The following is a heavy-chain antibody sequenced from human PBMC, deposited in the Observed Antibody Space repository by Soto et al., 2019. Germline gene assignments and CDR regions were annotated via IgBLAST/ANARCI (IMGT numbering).Heavy chain of an antibody. J-gene: IGHJ6*03. V-gene: IGHV4-59*01. D-gene: IGHD6-13*01. CDR2: IYYSGST. CDR1: GGSISSYY. Sequence: ETLSLTCTVSGGSISSYYWSWIRQPPGKGLEWIGYIYYSGSTNYNPSLKSRVTISVDTSKNQFSLKLSSVTAADTAVYYCARGIAAAGRRAYYYYYYTDVWGKGTTVTVSS. CDR3: ARGIAAAGRRAYYYYYYTDV.